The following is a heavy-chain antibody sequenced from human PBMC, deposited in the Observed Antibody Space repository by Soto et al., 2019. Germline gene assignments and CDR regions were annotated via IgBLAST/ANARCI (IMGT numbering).Heavy chain of an antibody. J-gene: IGHJ4*02. Sequence: EVPLVESGGGLVKPGGSLRLSCAASGFTFSSYMMNWVRQAPGKGLEWVSSISSSSGYIYYADSVKGRFTISRDNARKSLFLQMNSLRAEDTAVYYCARGAAELDYWGQGTLVTVSS. D-gene: IGHD1-1*01. CDR3: ARGAAELDY. CDR2: ISSSSGYI. CDR1: GFTFSSYM. V-gene: IGHV3-21*01.